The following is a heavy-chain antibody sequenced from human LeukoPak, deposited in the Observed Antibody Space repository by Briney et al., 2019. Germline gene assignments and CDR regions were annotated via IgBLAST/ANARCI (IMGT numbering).Heavy chain of an antibody. CDR1: GGSISSSSYY. J-gene: IGHJ4*02. CDR3: ARLPIPGDYVH. V-gene: IGHV4-39*01. Sequence: SETLSLTCTVPGGSISSSSYYWGWIRQPPGKGLEWIGSIYYSGSTYYNPSLKSRVTISVDTSKNQFSLKLSSVTAADTAVYYCARLPIPGDYVHWGQGTLVTVSS. D-gene: IGHD4-17*01. CDR2: IYYSGST.